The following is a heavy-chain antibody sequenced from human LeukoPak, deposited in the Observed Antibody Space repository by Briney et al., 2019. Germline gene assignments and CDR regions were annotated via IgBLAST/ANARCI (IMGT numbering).Heavy chain of an antibody. CDR2: TYSGGRT. J-gene: IGHJ6*04. D-gene: IGHD3-10*02. V-gene: IGHV3-53*01. Sequence: PGGSLRLSCAASGFTVTRNYMTWVRQAPGKGLEWVSVTYSGGRTYYEDSVKGRFTISRDNAKNSLYLQMNSLRAEDTAVYYCAELGITMIGGVWGKGTTVTISS. CDR1: GFTVTRNY. CDR3: AELGITMIGGV.